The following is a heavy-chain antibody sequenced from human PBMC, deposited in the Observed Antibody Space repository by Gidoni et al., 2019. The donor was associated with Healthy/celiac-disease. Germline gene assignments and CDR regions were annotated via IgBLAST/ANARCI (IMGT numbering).Heavy chain of an antibody. Sequence: QVQLQESGPGLVKPSETLSLTCTVSGGSVSSGSYYWSWLRQPPGKGLEWIGYIYYSGSTNYNPSLKSRVTISVDTSKNQFSLKLSSVTAADTAVYYCASAPGLEQQLAYWGQGTLVTVSS. J-gene: IGHJ4*02. CDR2: IYYSGST. D-gene: IGHD6-13*01. CDR1: GGSVSSGSYY. V-gene: IGHV4-61*01. CDR3: ASAPGLEQQLAY.